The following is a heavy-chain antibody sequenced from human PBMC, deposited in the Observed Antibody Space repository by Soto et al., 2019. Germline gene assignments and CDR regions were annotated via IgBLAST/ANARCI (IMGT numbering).Heavy chain of an antibody. CDR1: GFTFSSYS. V-gene: IGHV3-21*01. CDR3: ARDQRPTVTTCFDY. D-gene: IGHD4-17*01. CDR2: ISSSSSYI. J-gene: IGHJ4*02. Sequence: GSLRLSCAASGFTFSSYSMNWVRQAPGKGLEWVSSISSSSSYIYYADSVKGRFTISRDNAKNSLYLQMNSLRAEDTAVYYCARDQRPTVTTCFDYWGQGTLVTVSS.